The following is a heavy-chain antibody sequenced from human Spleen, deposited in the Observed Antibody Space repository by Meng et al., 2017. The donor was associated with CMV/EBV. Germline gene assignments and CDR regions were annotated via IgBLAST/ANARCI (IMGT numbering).Heavy chain of an antibody. CDR1: GGSISTYH. CDR3: ARELAGLFDY. V-gene: IGHV4-59*01. CDR2: IYSSGST. Sequence: SETLSLTCNVSGGSISTYHWSWLRQTPGKGLEWIGYIYSSGSTNYNPSLKSRVTISGDTAKHQFSLTLRSVTAADTAVYYCARELAGLFDYWGRGLLVTVSS. J-gene: IGHJ4*02. D-gene: IGHD3-3*01.